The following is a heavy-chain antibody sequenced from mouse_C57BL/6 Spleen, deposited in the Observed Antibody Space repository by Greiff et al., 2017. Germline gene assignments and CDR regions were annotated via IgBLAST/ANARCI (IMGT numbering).Heavy chain of an antibody. D-gene: IGHD3-2*02. Sequence: QVQLQQPGAELVKPGASVKLSCKASGYTFTSYWMHWVKQRPGRGLEWIGRIDPNSGGTKYNEKFKSQATLTVDKPSSTAYMQLSSLTAEDSAVYYCARWGQLRLQGAMDYWGQGTSVTVAS. V-gene: IGHV1-72*01. CDR3: ARWGQLRLQGAMDY. CDR1: GYTFTSYW. CDR2: IDPNSGGT. J-gene: IGHJ4*01.